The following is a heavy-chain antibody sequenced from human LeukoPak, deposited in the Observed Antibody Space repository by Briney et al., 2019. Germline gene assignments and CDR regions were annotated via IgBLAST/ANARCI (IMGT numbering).Heavy chain of an antibody. J-gene: IGHJ3*02. V-gene: IGHV1-2*02. Sequence: ASVKVSCKASGYTFTGYYIHWVRQAPGLGLEWMGWINPNSGGTNYVQRFQGRVTMTRDTSISTAYMELSTLRSDDTAIYYCARDRNFGSGRNALGIWGQGTMVTVSS. CDR3: ARDRNFGSGRNALGI. CDR1: GYTFTGYY. CDR2: INPNSGGT. D-gene: IGHD3-10*01.